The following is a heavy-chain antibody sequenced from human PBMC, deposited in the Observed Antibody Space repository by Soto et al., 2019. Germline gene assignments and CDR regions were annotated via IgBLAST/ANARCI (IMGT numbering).Heavy chain of an antibody. V-gene: IGHV2-5*02. CDR3: SHRRHDFWSGFSEYNWFDP. Sequence: QITLKESGPTLVKPTQTLTLTCTFSGFSLSTSGVGVGWIRQPPGKALEWLALIYWDDDKRYSPSLKSRLTIPNDPSQNPVGLTMNNLDPVDTATNYWSHRRHDFWSGFSEYNWFDPWGQGTLVTVSS. J-gene: IGHJ5*02. D-gene: IGHD3-3*01. CDR1: GFSLSTSGVG. CDR2: IYWDDDK.